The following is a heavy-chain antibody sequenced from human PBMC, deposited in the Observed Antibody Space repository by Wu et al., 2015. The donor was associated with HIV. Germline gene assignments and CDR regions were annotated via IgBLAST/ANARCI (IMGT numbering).Heavy chain of an antibody. CDR1: AENFNSIS. CDR3: ARRASDGNGAEYFQH. J-gene: IGHJ1*01. Sequence: QVQLVQSAAELKKPGSSVRLSCQTSAENFNSISITWVRQVPGQGLEWMGGIIPVFDSPTYAQKFQGRIWITTDASANTVYLELRRLTSDDTGIYYCARRASDGNGAEYFQHWGQGTLVTVSS. V-gene: IGHV1-69*05. D-gene: IGHD4-23*01. CDR2: IIPVFDSP.